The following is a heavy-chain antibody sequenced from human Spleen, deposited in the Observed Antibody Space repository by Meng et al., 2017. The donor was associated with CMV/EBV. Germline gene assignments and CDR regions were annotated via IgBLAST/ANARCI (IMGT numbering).Heavy chain of an antibody. J-gene: IGHJ4*02. V-gene: IGHV3-30*02. D-gene: IGHD1-26*01. Sequence: GESLKISCAASGFTFNSYSMHWVRQAPGKGLKWVAFIRYDGSNKYYGDSVRGRFTISRDSSKNTVFLQMNSLRDEDTAVYFCAKGVSGSYEGGFDYWGQGTLVTVSS. CDR2: IRYDGSNK. CDR1: GFTFNSYS. CDR3: AKGVSGSYEGGFDY.